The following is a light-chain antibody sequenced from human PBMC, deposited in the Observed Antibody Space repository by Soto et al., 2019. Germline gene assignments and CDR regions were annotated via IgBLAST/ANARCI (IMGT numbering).Light chain of an antibody. CDR1: QSLLHSNGYNY. CDR3: QQYSHLIT. CDR2: LGS. J-gene: IGKJ5*01. Sequence: DIVMTQSPLSLPVTPGEPASISCRSSQSLLHSNGYNYLDWYLQKPGQSPQLLIYLGSNRASGVPSRFSGSGSGTDFTFTISSLQPEDIATYYCQQYSHLITFGQGTRLEIK. V-gene: IGKV2-28*01.